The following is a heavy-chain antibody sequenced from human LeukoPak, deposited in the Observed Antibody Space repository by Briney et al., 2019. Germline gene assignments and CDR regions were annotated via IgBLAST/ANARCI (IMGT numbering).Heavy chain of an antibody. V-gene: IGHV3-30*01. CDR1: GFTFGTYT. CDR3: ARERDGLDI. Sequence: GGSLRLSCAASGFTFGTYTMHWVRQAPGKGLEWMALISYNGGSRYNADSVKGRFSISRDNSENTLSLQMNSLRAEDTALYYCARERDGLDIWGQGTVVTVS. CDR2: ISYNGGSR. J-gene: IGHJ3*02.